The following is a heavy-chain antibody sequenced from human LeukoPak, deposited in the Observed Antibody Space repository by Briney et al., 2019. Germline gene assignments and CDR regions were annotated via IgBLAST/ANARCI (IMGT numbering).Heavy chain of an antibody. Sequence: PSETLSLTCAVYGGSFSGYYWSWIRKPPGKGLEWIGEVNHSESTNYNPSLKSRVTISVDTSKNQFSLKLSSVTAADTAVYYCARGPGYGQANFDYWGQGTLVTVSS. J-gene: IGHJ4*02. CDR1: GGSFSGYY. D-gene: IGHD5-18*01. CDR2: VNHSEST. V-gene: IGHV4-34*01. CDR3: ARGPGYGQANFDY.